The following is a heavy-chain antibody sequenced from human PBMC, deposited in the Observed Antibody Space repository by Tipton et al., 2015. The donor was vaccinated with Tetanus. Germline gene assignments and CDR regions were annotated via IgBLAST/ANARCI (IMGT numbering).Heavy chain of an antibody. Sequence: TLSLTCTVSGSSISRSGHYWTWIRQPPGKEPEWVGYVYHSGATNYHPSLKSRLAISADTSKNQFSPNLRSVITADTAVYYCARANNDYPKKGPFDYWGQGILVIVSS. V-gene: IGHV4-61*08. CDR2: VYHSGAT. CDR3: ARANNDYPKKGPFDY. J-gene: IGHJ4*02. D-gene: IGHD5-12*01. CDR1: GSSISRSGHY.